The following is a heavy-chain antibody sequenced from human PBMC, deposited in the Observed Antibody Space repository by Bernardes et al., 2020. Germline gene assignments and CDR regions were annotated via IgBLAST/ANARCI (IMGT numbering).Heavy chain of an antibody. D-gene: IGHD3-3*01. CDR3: ARVVKIFGVVLDY. CDR2: INHSGST. V-gene: IGHV4-34*01. J-gene: IGHJ4*02. CDR1: GGSFSGYY. Sequence: SETLSLTCAVYGGSFSGYYWSWIRQPPGKGLEWIGEINHSGSTNYNPSLKSRVTISVDTSKNQFSLKLSSVTAADTAVYYCARVVKIFGVVLDYWGQGTLVTGSS.